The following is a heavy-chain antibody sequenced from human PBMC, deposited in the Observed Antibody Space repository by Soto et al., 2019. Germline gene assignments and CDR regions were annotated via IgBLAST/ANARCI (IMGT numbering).Heavy chain of an antibody. J-gene: IGHJ5*02. CDR3: ARERNYDFWSGYHNWFDP. CDR1: GYSFTSYW. V-gene: IGHV5-51*01. CDR2: IYPGDSDT. D-gene: IGHD3-3*01. Sequence: PGESLKISCKGSGYSFTSYWIGWVRQMPGKGLEWMGIIYPGDSDTRYSPSFQGQVTISADKSISTAYLQWSSLKASDTAMYYCARERNYDFWSGYHNWFDPWGQGTLVTVSS.